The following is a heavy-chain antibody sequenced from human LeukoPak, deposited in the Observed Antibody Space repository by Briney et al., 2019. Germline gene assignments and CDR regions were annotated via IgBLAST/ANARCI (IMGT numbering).Heavy chain of an antibody. J-gene: IGHJ4*02. CDR1: GFTFRTYW. D-gene: IGHD2-21*01. CDR2: IKEDGTEG. Sequence: PGGSLRLSCAASGFTFRTYWMTWVRQAPGKGLEWVANIKEDGTEGYYVDSVRGRFTISRDNAKNSLSLQMKSLRPEDTAVYYCARGDRRFEYWGQGALVTVSS. V-gene: IGHV3-7*01. CDR3: ARGDRRFEY.